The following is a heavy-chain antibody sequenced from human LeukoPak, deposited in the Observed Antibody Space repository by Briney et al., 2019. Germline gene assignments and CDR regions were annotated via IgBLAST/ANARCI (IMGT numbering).Heavy chain of an antibody. CDR2: IRSSSSTI. J-gene: IGHJ4*02. CDR3: ARDPHSLDY. V-gene: IGHV3-48*01. Sequence: GGSLRLSCAASGFTFSSYSMNWVRQAPGKGLEWVAYIRSSSSTIYYADSVKGRFTISRDNAENSLYLQMNSLRAEDTAVYYCARDPHSLDYWGQGTLVTVSS. CDR1: GFTFSSYS. D-gene: IGHD1-26*01.